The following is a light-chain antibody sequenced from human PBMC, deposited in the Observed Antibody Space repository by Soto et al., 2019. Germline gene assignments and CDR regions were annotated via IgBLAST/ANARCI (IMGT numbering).Light chain of an antibody. CDR3: NSYTSSSTVV. CDR1: SSDVGGYNY. V-gene: IGLV2-14*03. J-gene: IGLJ2*01. CDR2: DVS. Sequence: QSALTQPASVSGSPGQSITISCTGTSSDVGGYNYVSWYQHHPGKAPKLMIYDVSNRPLGVSDRFSGSKSGNTASLTISGLQAEDEADYYCNSYTSSSTVVFGGGTKVTVL.